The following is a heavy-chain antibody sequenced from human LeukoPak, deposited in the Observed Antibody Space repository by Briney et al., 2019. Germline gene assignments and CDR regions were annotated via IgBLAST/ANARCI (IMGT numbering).Heavy chain of an antibody. CDR3: ETEADAFDI. CDR2: ISYDGSDK. CDR1: GFTFSTYG. J-gene: IGHJ3*02. D-gene: IGHD1-14*01. Sequence: PGGSLRLSCAASGFTFSTYGMHWVRQAPGKGLEWVAVISYDGSDKYYADSGKGRFTISRDNSKNTLYLQMNSLRAEDTAVYYCETEADAFDIWGQGTMVTVSS. V-gene: IGHV3-30*03.